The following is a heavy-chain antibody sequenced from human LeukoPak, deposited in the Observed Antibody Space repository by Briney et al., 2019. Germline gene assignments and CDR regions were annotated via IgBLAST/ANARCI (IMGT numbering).Heavy chain of an antibody. V-gene: IGHV1-18*01. CDR2: ISANNANT. J-gene: IGHJ4*02. CDR3: ARGGDIVLLPAAMDY. D-gene: IGHD2-2*01. Sequence: ASVKVSCKASGYTFTSYGISWVRQAPGQGLEWMGWISANNANTNYAQKVQGRVTMTADTATSTAYMELRSLRSDDTAVYYCARGGDIVLLPAAMDYWGQGTLVTVSS. CDR1: GYTFTSYG.